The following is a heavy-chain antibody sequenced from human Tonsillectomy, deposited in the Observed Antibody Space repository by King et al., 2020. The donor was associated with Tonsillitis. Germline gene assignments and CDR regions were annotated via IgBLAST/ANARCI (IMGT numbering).Heavy chain of an antibody. Sequence: EQLAQSGGGLIQPGGSLRLSCAASGFTVSSNYMSWVRQAPGKGLEWVSVIYSGGSTYYADSVKGRFTISRDNSKNTLYLQMNSLRAEDTAVYYCARDRRGYYFDYWGQGTLVTVSS. CDR2: IYSGGST. CDR3: ARDRRGYYFDY. CDR1: GFTVSSNY. J-gene: IGHJ4*02. D-gene: IGHD5-12*01. V-gene: IGHV3-53*01.